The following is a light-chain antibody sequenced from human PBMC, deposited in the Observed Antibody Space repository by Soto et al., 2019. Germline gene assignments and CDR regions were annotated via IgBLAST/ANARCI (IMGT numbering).Light chain of an antibody. CDR1: QSVSSY. CDR3: HQYDSIVQT. CDR2: DAS. Sequence: TQSPATLSVSPGERATLSCRASQSVSSYLAWYQQKPGQAPRLLIYDASNRATGIPERFSGSGSGTDFTLTISRLEPEDFAVYYCHQYDSIVQTFGQGTKVDIK. V-gene: IGKV3-20*01. J-gene: IGKJ1*01.